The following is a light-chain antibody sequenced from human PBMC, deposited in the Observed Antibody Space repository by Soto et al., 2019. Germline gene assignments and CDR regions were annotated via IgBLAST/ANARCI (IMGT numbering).Light chain of an antibody. CDR1: QSVSSN. V-gene: IGKV3-15*01. CDR3: LQYNSYPYT. CDR2: GAS. Sequence: EIVMTQSPATLSVSPGERATLSCRASQSVSSNLAWYQQKPGQAPRLLIYGASTRATGIPARFSGSGSGTEFTLTISSLQSEDFAVYYCLQYNSYPYTFGQGTKLEIK. J-gene: IGKJ2*01.